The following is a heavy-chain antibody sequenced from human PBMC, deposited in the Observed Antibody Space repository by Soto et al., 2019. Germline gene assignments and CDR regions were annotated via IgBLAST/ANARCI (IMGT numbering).Heavy chain of an antibody. V-gene: IGHV3-9*01. Sequence: EVQLVESGGGLVQPGRFLRLACAASGFTFDQYTMHWVRQAPGKGLEWVSSITWHSGTIGYADSVKGRFTISRDNAKNSLYLQMNSLRGEDTAVYYCAKEMITFGDFNYYDRDVWGKGTTVTVSS. D-gene: IGHD3-16*01. J-gene: IGHJ6*03. CDR2: ITWHSGTI. CDR3: AKEMITFGDFNYYDRDV. CDR1: GFTFDQYT.